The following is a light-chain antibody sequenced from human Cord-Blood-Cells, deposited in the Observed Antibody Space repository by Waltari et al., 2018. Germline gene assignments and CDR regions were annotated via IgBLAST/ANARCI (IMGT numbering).Light chain of an antibody. CDR2: GAS. CDR1: QSVSSN. J-gene: IGKJ4*01. Sequence: EIVMTQSPATLSVSPGERATLPCRASQSVSSNLAWYQQKPGHAPRLLIYGASTRATGIPARFSGSGSGTEFTLTISSLQSEYFAVYYCQQYNNWPLTFGGGTKVEIK. V-gene: IGKV3-15*01. CDR3: QQYNNWPLT.